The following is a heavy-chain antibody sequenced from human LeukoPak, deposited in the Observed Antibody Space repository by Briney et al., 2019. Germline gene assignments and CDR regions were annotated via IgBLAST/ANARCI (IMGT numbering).Heavy chain of an antibody. D-gene: IGHD4-17*01. CDR3: ARGRLTTVNLDY. V-gene: IGHV4-39*01. CDR2: IYYSGST. J-gene: IGHJ4*02. Sequence: SETLSLTCTVSGGSVSSSSYYWGWIRQPPGKGLEWIGSIYYSGSTYYNPSLKSRATISVDTSKNQFSLKLSSVTAADTAVYYCARGRLTTVNLDYWGQGTLVTVSS. CDR1: GGSVSSSSYY.